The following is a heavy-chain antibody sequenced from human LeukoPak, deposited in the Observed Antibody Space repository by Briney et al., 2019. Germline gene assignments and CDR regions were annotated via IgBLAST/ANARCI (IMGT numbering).Heavy chain of an antibody. Sequence: PGGSLRLSCAASGFTFSSHGIHWVRQAPGKGLEWVAYISYDGGYYFVADSVKGRFTISRANPKNTVYLHMDSLRTEDTAVYYCAKDLSDNYCVDFWGQGTLVTVSS. CDR3: AKDLSDNYCVDF. CDR2: ISYDGGYY. D-gene: IGHD1-1*01. V-gene: IGHV3-30*18. CDR1: GFTFSSHG. J-gene: IGHJ4*02.